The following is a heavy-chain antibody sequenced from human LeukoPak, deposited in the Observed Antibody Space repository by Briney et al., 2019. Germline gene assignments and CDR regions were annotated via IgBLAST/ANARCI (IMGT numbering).Heavy chain of an antibody. CDR2: INHSGST. V-gene: IGHV4-34*01. Sequence: SETLSLTRAVYGGSFSGYYWSWIRQPPGKGLEWIGEINHSGSTNYNPSLKSRVTISVDTSKNQFSLKLSSVTAADTAVYYCARGSAVAGNGFDYWGQGTLVTVSS. D-gene: IGHD6-19*01. CDR3: ARGSAVAGNGFDY. J-gene: IGHJ4*02. CDR1: GGSFSGYY.